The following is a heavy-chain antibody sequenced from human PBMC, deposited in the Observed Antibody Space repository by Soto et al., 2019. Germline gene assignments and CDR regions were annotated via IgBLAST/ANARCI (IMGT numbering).Heavy chain of an antibody. V-gene: IGHV1-8*01. D-gene: IGHD1-1*01. Sequence: ASVKVSCKASGYTFTSYDINWVRQATGQGLEWLGWMNPNNGDTGYAQKFRGRVTLTRDTSISTAYMELSSLTSEDRAVYYCARNPATTGDFDYWGQGTQVTVSS. CDR3: ARNPATTGDFDY. CDR2: MNPNNGDT. CDR1: GYTFTSYD. J-gene: IGHJ4*02.